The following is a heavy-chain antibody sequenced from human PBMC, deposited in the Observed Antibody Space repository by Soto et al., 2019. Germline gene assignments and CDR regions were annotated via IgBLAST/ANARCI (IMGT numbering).Heavy chain of an antibody. V-gene: IGHV4-4*02. CDR1: GGSISSSNW. D-gene: IGHD3-3*01. CDR3: ARRERITIFGVVRTDYYYGMDV. J-gene: IGHJ6*02. CDR2: IYHSGST. Sequence: QVQLQESGPGLVKPSGTLSLTCAVSGGSISSSNWWSWVRQPPGKGLEWIGEIYHSGSTNYNPSLKSRVTISVDKSKNQFSLKLSSVTAADTAVYYCARRERITIFGVVRTDYYYGMDVWGQGTTVTVSS.